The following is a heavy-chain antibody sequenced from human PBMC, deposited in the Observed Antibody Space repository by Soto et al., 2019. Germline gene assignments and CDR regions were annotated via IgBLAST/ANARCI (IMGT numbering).Heavy chain of an antibody. V-gene: IGHV4-30-4*01. J-gene: IGHJ4*02. D-gene: IGHD6-13*01. CDR3: ARGKGYKQQSTLDY. Sequence: QVQLQASGPGLVKPSQTLSLTCTVSGGSISSGDYYWSWIRKSPGKGLEWIGYIYYSGSTYYNPSLKSRVTISVDTSKSQFSLKLSSVTAADTAVYYCARGKGYKQQSTLDYWGQGTLVTVSS. CDR1: GGSISSGDYY. CDR2: IYYSGST.